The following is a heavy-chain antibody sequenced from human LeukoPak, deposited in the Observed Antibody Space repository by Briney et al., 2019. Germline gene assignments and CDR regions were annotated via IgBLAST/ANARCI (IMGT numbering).Heavy chain of an antibody. D-gene: IGHD3-16*01. CDR3: TRDGGEGDNSAFDI. J-gene: IGHJ3*02. Sequence: PGGSLRLSCAASGVTLSDHHMDWVRQAPGKGLEWVGRTRDKARRYMTEYAASVKGRFTISRDDSQNSLYQQMNSLETEDTAVYYCTRDGGEGDNSAFDIWGQGTVVTVSS. CDR2: TRDKARRYMT. V-gene: IGHV3-72*01. CDR1: GVTLSDHH.